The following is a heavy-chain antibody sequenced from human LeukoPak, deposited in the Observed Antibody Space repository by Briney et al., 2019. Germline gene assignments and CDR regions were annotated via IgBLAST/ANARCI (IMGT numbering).Heavy chain of an antibody. CDR1: GFTFSSYS. D-gene: IGHD3-9*01. V-gene: IGHV3-48*04. CDR2: ISSSSSTI. CDR3: ARNHDILTGYYRGYYYYGMDV. Sequence: GGSLRLSCAASGFTFSSYSMNWVRQAPGKGLEWVSYISSSSSTIYYADSVKGRFTISRDNAKNSLYLQMNSLRAEDTAVYYCARNHDILTGYYRGYYYYGMDVWGQGTTVTVSS. J-gene: IGHJ6*02.